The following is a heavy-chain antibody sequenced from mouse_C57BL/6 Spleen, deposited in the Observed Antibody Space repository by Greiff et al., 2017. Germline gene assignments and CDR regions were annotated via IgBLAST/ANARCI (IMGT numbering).Heavy chain of an antibody. CDR2: FYPGSGSI. D-gene: IGHD2-4*01. J-gene: IGHJ2*01. V-gene: IGHV1-62-2*01. Sequence: QVHVKQSGAELVKPGASVKLSCKASGYTFTEYTIHWVKQRSGQGLAWIGWFYPGSGSIKYNEKFKDKATLTADKSSSTVYMELSRLTSEDSAVYFCARHGDYERYFDYWGQGTTLTVSS. CDR1: GYTFTEYT. CDR3: ARHGDYERYFDY.